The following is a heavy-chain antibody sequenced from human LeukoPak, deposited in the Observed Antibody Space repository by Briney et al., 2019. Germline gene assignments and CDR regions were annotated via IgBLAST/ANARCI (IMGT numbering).Heavy chain of an antibody. CDR3: AKEGGDRTMIVVVAKYYFDY. Sequence: GGSLRLSCAASGFTFSSYAMSWVRQAPGKGLEWVSAISGSGGSTYYADSVKGRFTISRDNSKNTLYLQMNSLRAEDTAVYYCAKEGGDRTMIVVVAKYYFDYWGQGTLVTVSS. CDR1: GFTFSSYA. V-gene: IGHV3-23*01. D-gene: IGHD3-22*01. CDR2: ISGSGGST. J-gene: IGHJ4*02.